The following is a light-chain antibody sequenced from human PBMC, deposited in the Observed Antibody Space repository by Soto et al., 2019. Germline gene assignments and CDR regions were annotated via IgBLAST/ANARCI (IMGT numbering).Light chain of an antibody. V-gene: IGKV3-15*01. J-gene: IGKJ4*01. Sequence: EIVMTQSPATLSVSPGERATLSCRASQSVSSNLAWYQQKPGQAPRLLIYGASTRATGIPARFSGSGSGTEFPLTISSLQSEDFAVYYCQQYNNWPPPLTLAEGPRWRSN. CDR1: QSVSSN. CDR2: GAS. CDR3: QQYNNWPPPLT.